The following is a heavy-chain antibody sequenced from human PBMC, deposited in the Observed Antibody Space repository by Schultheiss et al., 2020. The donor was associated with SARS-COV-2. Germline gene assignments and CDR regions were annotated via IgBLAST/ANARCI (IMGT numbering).Heavy chain of an antibody. J-gene: IGHJ5*01. CDR1: GGSFSGYY. V-gene: IGHV4-34*01. D-gene: IGHD3-10*01. Sequence: SETLSLTCAVYGGSFSGYYWSWIRQRPGKGLEWIGYIYYSGDTYYNPSLKSRVTISVDTSKNQFSLKLTSVTAADTAIYHCARVDYFGSGGLFDPWGQGTLVTVSS. CDR2: IYYSGDT. CDR3: ARVDYFGSGGLFDP.